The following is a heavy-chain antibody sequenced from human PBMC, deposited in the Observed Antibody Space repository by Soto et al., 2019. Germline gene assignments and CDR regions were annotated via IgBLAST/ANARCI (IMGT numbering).Heavy chain of an antibody. CDR3: VREDDGGDRDYYGLDV. V-gene: IGHV4-30-4*01. CDR1: GGSISSDHYH. J-gene: IGHJ6*02. CDR2: IHYSGSV. D-gene: IGHD4-17*01. Sequence: QVQLQESGPGLVRPSQTLSLTCNVSGGSISSDHYHWTWIRQTPGKGLEWIGYIHYSGSVYYNPSLQSRVTMSVDTSKNLFSLKLSSVTAADTAVYFCVREDDGGDRDYYGLDVWGQGTTVTVSS.